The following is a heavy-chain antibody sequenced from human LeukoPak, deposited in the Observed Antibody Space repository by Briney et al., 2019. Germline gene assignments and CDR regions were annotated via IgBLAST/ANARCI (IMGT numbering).Heavy chain of an antibody. CDR2: INQDGSTK. J-gene: IGHJ3*02. D-gene: IGHD4-17*01. CDR1: GFIFSNYW. V-gene: IGHV3-7*03. Sequence: GGSLRLSCGASGFIFSNYWMNWVRQAPGKGLEWVANINQDGSTKWYVDSVKGRFAISRDNATNSASLQMSSLRAEDTAVYYCTRENSGVFNAFDIWGRGTMVTVSS. CDR3: TRENSGVFNAFDI.